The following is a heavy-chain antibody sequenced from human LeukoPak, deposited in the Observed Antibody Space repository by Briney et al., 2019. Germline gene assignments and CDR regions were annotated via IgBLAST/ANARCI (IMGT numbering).Heavy chain of an antibody. CDR3: ARDQYQLRSYYYGMDV. J-gene: IGHJ6*02. V-gene: IGHV3-7*04. CDR1: GLTLSNYW. D-gene: IGHD2-2*01. CDR2: INQDESAK. Sequence: GGSLRLSCAASGLTLSNYWMSWVRQAPGKGLEWVANINQDESAKYYVDSVKGRFTISRDNAENSLYLQMNSLRAEDTAVYYCARDQYQLRSYYYGMDVWGQGTTVTVSS.